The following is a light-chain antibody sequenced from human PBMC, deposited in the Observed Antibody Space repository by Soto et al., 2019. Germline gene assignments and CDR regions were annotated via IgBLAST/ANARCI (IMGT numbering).Light chain of an antibody. CDR2: DAS. V-gene: IGKV3-11*01. J-gene: IGKJ3*01. Sequence: PGARATLSCRASQSVGSFLAWYRQKSGQTPRLLIYDASKRAPGIPARFSGSGSGTDFTLTISSLEPEDFAVYYCQHRSNWLGTFGPGTKIDIK. CDR3: QHRSNWLGT. CDR1: QSVGSF.